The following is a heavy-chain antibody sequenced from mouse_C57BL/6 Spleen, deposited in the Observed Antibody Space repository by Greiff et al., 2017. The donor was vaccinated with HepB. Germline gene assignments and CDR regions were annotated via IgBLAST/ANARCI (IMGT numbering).Heavy chain of an antibody. Sequence: EVQLQQSGAELVKPGASVKLSCTASGFNIKDYYMHWVKQRTEQGLEWIGRIDPEDGETKYAPKFQGKATITADTSANPAYLKLSSLTSEDIAVYYCATGAYGSSSYYAMDYWGQGTSVTVAS. CDR3: ATGAYGSSSYYAMDY. V-gene: IGHV14-2*01. CDR2: IDPEDGET. CDR1: GFNIKDYY. D-gene: IGHD1-1*01. J-gene: IGHJ4*01.